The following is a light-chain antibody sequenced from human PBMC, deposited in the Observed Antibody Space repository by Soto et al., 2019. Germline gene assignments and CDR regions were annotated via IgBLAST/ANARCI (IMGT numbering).Light chain of an antibody. J-gene: IGKJ1*01. CDR2: GAS. Sequence: EIVLTQSPGSLSLSPGERATLSCRASQSVSSNYLAWYQQKPGQALRLLIYGASNRAPGIPDRFSGSGSGTDFTLTISRLEPEDFAVFYCQQYGSLPPTFGQGTKVDIK. V-gene: IGKV3-20*01. CDR3: QQYGSLPPT. CDR1: QSVSSNY.